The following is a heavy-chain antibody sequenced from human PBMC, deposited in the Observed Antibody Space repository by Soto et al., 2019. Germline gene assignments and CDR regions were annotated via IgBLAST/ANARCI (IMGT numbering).Heavy chain of an antibody. CDR2: TYYRSKWYN. Sequence: SRTLSLACAISGDSVSSNSAAWNWIRQSPSRGLEWLGRTYYRSKWYNDYAVSVKSRITINPDTSKNQFSLQLNSVTPEDTAVYYCARTGDFWSGYPYYYYGMDVWGQGTTVTVSS. V-gene: IGHV6-1*01. CDR3: ARTGDFWSGYPYYYYGMDV. J-gene: IGHJ6*02. D-gene: IGHD3-3*01. CDR1: GDSVSSNSAA.